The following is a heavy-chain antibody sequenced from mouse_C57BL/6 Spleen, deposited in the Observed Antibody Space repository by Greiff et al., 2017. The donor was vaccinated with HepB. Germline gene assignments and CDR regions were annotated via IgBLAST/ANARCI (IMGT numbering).Heavy chain of an antibody. CDR3: ARWGIYYGSYYAMDY. D-gene: IGHD1-1*01. Sequence: EVKLVESGGGLVQPRGSLSLSCAASGFTFTDYYMSWVRQPPGKALEWLGFIRNKANGYTTEYSASVKGRFTISRDNSQSILYLQMNALRAEDSATYYCARWGIYYGSYYAMDYWGQGTSVTVSS. CDR2: IRNKANGYTT. CDR1: GFTFTDYY. J-gene: IGHJ4*01. V-gene: IGHV7-3*01.